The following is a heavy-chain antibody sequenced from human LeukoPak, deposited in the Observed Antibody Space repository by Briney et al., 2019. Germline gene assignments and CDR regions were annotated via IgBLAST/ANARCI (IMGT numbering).Heavy chain of an antibody. CDR2: SSGSGGST. CDR3: GRGHWGLDY. V-gene: IGHV3-23*01. J-gene: IGHJ4*02. Sequence: AGGSLRLSCAASGFTFSSYDMSWVRQAPGKGLEWVSGSSGSGGSTYYADSVKGRFTTSRDNAKSSLYLQMNSLRAEDTAVYYCGRGHWGLDYWGQGALVTVSS. D-gene: IGHD7-27*01. CDR1: GFTFSSYD.